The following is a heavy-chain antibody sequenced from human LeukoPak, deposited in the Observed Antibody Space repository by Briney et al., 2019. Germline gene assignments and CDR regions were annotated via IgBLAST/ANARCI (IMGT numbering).Heavy chain of an antibody. J-gene: IGHJ4*02. CDR2: ISGSGFST. Sequence: GGSLRLSWAASGITFNIFGLSWVRQAPGKGLEWVSTISGSGFSTYYADSVKGRFTISRDNSKNTLYLQMNSLGAEDTAVYYCANTGLPSPNYFDYWGQGTLVTVSS. D-gene: IGHD5/OR15-5a*01. V-gene: IGHV3-23*01. CDR1: GITFNIFG. CDR3: ANTGLPSPNYFDY.